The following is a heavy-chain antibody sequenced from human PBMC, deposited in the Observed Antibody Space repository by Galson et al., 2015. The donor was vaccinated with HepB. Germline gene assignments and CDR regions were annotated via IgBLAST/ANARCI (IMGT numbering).Heavy chain of an antibody. CDR3: ARASVNSGPYIDY. J-gene: IGHJ4*02. V-gene: IGHV6-1*01. Sequence: CAISGDSVSSNSAAWNWIRQSPSRGLEWLGRTYYRSKWYNEYAVSVKSRITINPDTSKNQFSLQLNSVSPEDTAVYYCARASVNSGPYIDYWGQGTLVTVSS. D-gene: IGHD6-19*01. CDR2: TYYRSKWYN. CDR1: GDSVSSNSAA.